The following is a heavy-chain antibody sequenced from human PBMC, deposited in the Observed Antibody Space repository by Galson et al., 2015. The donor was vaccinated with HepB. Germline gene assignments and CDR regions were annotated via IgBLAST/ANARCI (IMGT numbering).Heavy chain of an antibody. CDR2: IYPAYSDA. V-gene: IGHV5-51*01. J-gene: IGHJ4*02. Sequence: QSGAEVKKPGESLKISRKGSGYNFATHWIGWVRQMPRKGLEWVGIIYPAYSDARYSPSFQGQVTISADKSISTAYLQWSSLKASDTAMYYCASLRGTDPLGFDYWGQGTLVTVSS. CDR3: ASLRGTDPLGFDY. D-gene: IGHD3-16*01. CDR1: GYNFATHW.